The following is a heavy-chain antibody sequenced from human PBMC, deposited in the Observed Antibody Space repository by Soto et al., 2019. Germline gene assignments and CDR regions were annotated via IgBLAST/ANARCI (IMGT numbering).Heavy chain of an antibody. J-gene: IGHJ4*02. V-gene: IGHV3-33*01. CDR2: IWYDGSNK. CDR3: ARSPPDTAIVDFDY. D-gene: IGHD5-18*01. Sequence: QVQLVESGGGVVQPGRSLRLSCAASGFTFSSYGMHWVRQAPGKGLEWVAVIWYDGSNKYYADSVKGRFTISRDNSKNTLYLQINSLRAEDTAVYYCARSPPDTAIVDFDYSGQGTLLTVSS. CDR1: GFTFSSYG.